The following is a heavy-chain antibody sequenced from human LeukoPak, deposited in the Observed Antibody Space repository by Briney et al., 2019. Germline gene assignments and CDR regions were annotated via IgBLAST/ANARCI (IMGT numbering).Heavy chain of an antibody. V-gene: IGHV3-21*01. Sequence: PGGSLRLSCAASGFTFSTYTMNWVRQAPGKGLEWVSSVSSSSSYIYYADSAKGRFTISRDNAKNSLYLQMNSLRAEDTALYYCARWGDRRGGAFDIWGQGTMVTVSS. D-gene: IGHD3-16*01. J-gene: IGHJ3*02. CDR1: GFTFSTYT. CDR3: ARWGDRRGGAFDI. CDR2: VSSSSSYI.